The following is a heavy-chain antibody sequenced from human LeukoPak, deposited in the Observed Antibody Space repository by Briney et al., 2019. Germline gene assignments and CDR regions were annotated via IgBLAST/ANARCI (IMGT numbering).Heavy chain of an antibody. CDR2: IIPIFGTA. Sequence: SVKVSCKASGGTFSSYAISWVRQAPGQGLEWMGGIIPIFGTANYAQKFQGRVTITADESTSTAYMELSSLRSEDTAVYYCARDRVCSSTSCYRGIGYFDYWGQGTLVTVSS. V-gene: IGHV1-69*13. CDR1: GGTFSSYA. CDR3: ARDRVCSSTSCYRGIGYFDY. J-gene: IGHJ4*02. D-gene: IGHD2-2*01.